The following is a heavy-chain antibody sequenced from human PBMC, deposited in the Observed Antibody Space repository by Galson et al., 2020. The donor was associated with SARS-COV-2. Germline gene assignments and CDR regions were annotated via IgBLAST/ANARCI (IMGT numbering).Heavy chain of an antibody. CDR2: IYYSGST. CDR3: ARGVVVVALYYFDY. J-gene: IGHJ4*02. Sequence: SETLSLTCTVSGGSISSSSYYWGWIRQPPGKGLEWIGSIYYSGSTYYNPSLKSRVTISVDTSKNQFSLKLSSVTAADTAVYYCARGVVVVALYYFDYWGQGTLVTVSS. CDR1: GGSISSSSYY. D-gene: IGHD2-15*01. V-gene: IGHV4-39*01.